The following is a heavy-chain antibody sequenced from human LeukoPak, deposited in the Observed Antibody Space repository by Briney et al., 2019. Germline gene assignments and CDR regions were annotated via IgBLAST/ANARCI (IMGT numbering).Heavy chain of an antibody. CDR3: VRGTGYSYGYEPDY. J-gene: IGHJ4*02. Sequence: PGGSLRLSCAASGFTFSSYAMHWVRQAPGKGLEWVAVISYDGSNKYYADSVKGRFTISRDNSKNTLYLQMNSLRAEDTAVYYCVRGTGYSYGYEPDYWGQGTLVTVSS. D-gene: IGHD5-18*01. V-gene: IGHV3-30-3*01. CDR1: GFTFSSYA. CDR2: ISYDGSNK.